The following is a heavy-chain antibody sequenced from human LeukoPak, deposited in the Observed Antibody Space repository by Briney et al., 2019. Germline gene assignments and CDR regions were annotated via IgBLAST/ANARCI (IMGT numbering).Heavy chain of an antibody. J-gene: IGHJ4*02. V-gene: IGHV1-18*01. CDR2: ISAYNGNT. CDR1: GYTFTCYG. CDR3: ARTTGITGTTPLDY. Sequence: GASVKVSCKASGYTFTCYGISWVRQAPGQGLEWMGWISAYNGNTNYAQKLQGRVTMTTDTSTSTAYMELRSLRSDDTAVYYCARTTGITGTTPLDYWGQGTLVTVSS. D-gene: IGHD1-7*01.